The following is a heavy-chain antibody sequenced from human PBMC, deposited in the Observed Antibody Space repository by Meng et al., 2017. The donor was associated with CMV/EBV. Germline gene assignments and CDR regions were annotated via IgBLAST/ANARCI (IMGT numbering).Heavy chain of an antibody. CDR3: ARAYSGSSRYYFDY. Sequence: SAQVSCKASGYTFTSYGFSWVRQPPGQGLEWMGRIIPILGIANYAQKFQGRVTITADKSTNTAYMELSSLRSEDPAVYYCARAYSGSSRYYFDYWGQGTLVTVSS. V-gene: IGHV1-69*04. D-gene: IGHD1-26*01. J-gene: IGHJ4*02. CDR2: IIPILGIA. CDR1: GYTFTSYG.